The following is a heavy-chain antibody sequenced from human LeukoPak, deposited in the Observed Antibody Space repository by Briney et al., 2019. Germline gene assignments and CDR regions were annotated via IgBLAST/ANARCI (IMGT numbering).Heavy chain of an antibody. Sequence: GGSLRLSCAPPGFTFSSYWIHSVPQAPGKGLEWVSRINEDASIITYADSVKGRFTISRDNAKNTLYLQMNSLRAEDTAVYYCVRDLILVWTPGDDFDYWGQGTLVTVSS. V-gene: IGHV3-74*01. D-gene: IGHD2-8*01. CDR2: INEDASII. J-gene: IGHJ4*02. CDR3: VRDLILVWTPGDDFDY. CDR1: GFTFSSYW.